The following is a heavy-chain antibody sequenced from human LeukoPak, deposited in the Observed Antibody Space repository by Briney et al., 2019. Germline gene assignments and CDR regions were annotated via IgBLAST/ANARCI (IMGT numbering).Heavy chain of an antibody. CDR1: GFTFNSYA. CDR2: ISGSGGST. Sequence: GGSLRLSCAASGFTFNSYAMSWVRQAPGKGLEWVSAISGSGGSTYYADSVKGRFTISRDNSKNTLYLQMNSLRVEDTAVYYCAKRSGYSSGWYEYWGQGTLVTASS. CDR3: AKRSGYSSGWYEY. D-gene: IGHD6-19*01. J-gene: IGHJ4*03. V-gene: IGHV3-23*01.